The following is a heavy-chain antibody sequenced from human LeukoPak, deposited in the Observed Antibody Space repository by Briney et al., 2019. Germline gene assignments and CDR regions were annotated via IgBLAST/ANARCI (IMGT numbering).Heavy chain of an antibody. D-gene: IGHD4-17*01. J-gene: IGHJ4*02. CDR3: ATSLTTVTTPDY. CDR1: GYTLTELS. V-gene: IGHV1-24*01. CDR2: FDPEDGET. Sequence: GASVKVSCKGSGYTLTELSMHWVRQAPGKGLEWMGGFDPEDGETIYAQKFQGRVTMTEDTSTDTAYMELSSLRSEDTAVYYCATSLTTVTTPDYWGQGTLVTVSS.